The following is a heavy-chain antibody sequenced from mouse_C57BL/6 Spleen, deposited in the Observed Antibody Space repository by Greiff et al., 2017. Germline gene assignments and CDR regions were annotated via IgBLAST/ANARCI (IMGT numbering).Heavy chain of an antibody. V-gene: IGHV1-9*01. J-gene: IGHJ4*01. CDR2: ILPGSGST. Sequence: VQLQQSGAELMKPGASVKLSCKATGYTFTGYWIEWVKQRPGHGLEWIGEILPGSGSTNYNEKFKGKATFTAATSSTTAYMKLSSMTTQDSTIYYCARWDYGKGDAMDYWGQGTSVTVSS. D-gene: IGHD2-1*01. CDR3: ARWDYGKGDAMDY. CDR1: GYTFTGYW.